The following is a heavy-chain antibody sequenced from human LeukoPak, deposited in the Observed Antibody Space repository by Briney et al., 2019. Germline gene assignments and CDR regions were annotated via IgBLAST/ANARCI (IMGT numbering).Heavy chain of an antibody. CDR2: IYTSGST. V-gene: IGHV4-4*07. Sequence: SETLSLTCTVSGGSISSYYWSWIRQPAGKGLGWIGRIYTSGSTNYNPSLKSRVTISVDKSKNQFSLKLSSVTAADTAVYYCASSMIVVVSDAFDIWGQGTMVTVSS. D-gene: IGHD3-22*01. J-gene: IGHJ3*02. CDR1: GGSISSYY. CDR3: ASSMIVVVSDAFDI.